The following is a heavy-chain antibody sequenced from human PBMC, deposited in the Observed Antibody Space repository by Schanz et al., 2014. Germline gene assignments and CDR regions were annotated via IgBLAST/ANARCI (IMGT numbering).Heavy chain of an antibody. J-gene: IGHJ5*02. Sequence: QVQLVQSGAEVKKPGASVKVSCKASGYTFTSYGISWVRQAPGQGLEWLGWISGSNGNTNYTQKFQGRVTMTIDPYTSTAYMELRSLRSDDTAVYYCARDRRRYCSTASCLHDNWFDPWGQGTLVIVSS. CDR1: GYTFTSYG. D-gene: IGHD2-2*01. CDR3: ARDRRRYCSTASCLHDNWFDP. V-gene: IGHV1-18*01. CDR2: ISGSNGNT.